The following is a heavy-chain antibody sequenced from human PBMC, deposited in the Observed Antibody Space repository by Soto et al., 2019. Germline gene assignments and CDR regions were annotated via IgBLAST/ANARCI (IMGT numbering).Heavy chain of an antibody. D-gene: IGHD2-15*01. J-gene: IGHJ4*02. CDR1: GFHFSSYC. Sequence: GGSLRLSCAASGFHFSSYCMHWVRQATGKGLEWVAVISYDGSNKYYADSVKGRFTISRDNSKNTLYLQMNSLRAEDTAVYYCARRAPLIVVVVAATSGPPDYWGQGTLVTVSS. V-gene: IGHV3-30*03. CDR3: ARRAPLIVVVVAATSGPPDY. CDR2: ISYDGSNK.